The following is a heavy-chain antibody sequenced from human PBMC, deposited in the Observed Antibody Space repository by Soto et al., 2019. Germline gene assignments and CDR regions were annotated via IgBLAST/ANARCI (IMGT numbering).Heavy chain of an antibody. CDR3: ARDAYYDSSGYYLRGPSVI. J-gene: IGHJ4*02. V-gene: IGHV4-61*01. CDR2: IYYSGST. D-gene: IGHD3-22*01. Sequence: SETLSLTCTVSGGSVSSGSYYWSWIRQPPGKGLEWIGYIYYSGSTNYNPSLKSRVTISVDTSKNQFSLKLSSVTAADTAVYYCARDAYYDSSGYYLRGPSVIWGQGTLVTSPQ. CDR1: GGSVSSGSYY.